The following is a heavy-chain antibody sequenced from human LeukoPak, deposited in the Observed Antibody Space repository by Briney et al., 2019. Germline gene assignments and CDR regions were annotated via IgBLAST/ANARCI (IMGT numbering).Heavy chain of an antibody. CDR3: ARGSDTAMARNWFDP. J-gene: IGHJ5*02. CDR2: ISSSGSTI. CDR1: GFTFSDYY. D-gene: IGHD5-18*01. Sequence: GGSLRLSCAASGFTFSDYYMSWIRQAPGKGREWVSYISSSGSTIYYADSVKGRFTISRDNAKTSLYLQMNSLRAEDTAVYYCARGSDTAMARNWFDPWGQGTLVTVSS. V-gene: IGHV3-11*01.